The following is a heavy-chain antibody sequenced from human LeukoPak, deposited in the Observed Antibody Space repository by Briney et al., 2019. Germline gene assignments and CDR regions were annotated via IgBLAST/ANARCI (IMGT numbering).Heavy chain of an antibody. CDR2: IKSKIDGGTI. CDR3: TTGPF. V-gene: IGHV3-15*01. Sequence: GGSLRLSCAASGFTFNNAWMSWVRQAPGKGLEWVGRIKSKIDGGTIDYAAPVKGRFTISRDGSKTTLYLQMNSLKTEDTAVYYCTTGPFWGQGTLVTVSS. J-gene: IGHJ4*02. CDR1: GFTFNNAW.